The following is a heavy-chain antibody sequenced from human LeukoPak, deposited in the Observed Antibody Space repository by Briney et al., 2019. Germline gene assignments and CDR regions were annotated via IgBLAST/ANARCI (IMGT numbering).Heavy chain of an antibody. CDR3: IRDGGYRFALYWFFDL. D-gene: IGHD5-18*01. CDR1: SFTFSNAW. V-gene: IGHV3-15*07. J-gene: IGHJ2*01. CDR2: IKSKTDGATA. Sequence: PGGSLRLSCAASSFTFSNAWMNWVRQAPGKGLEWVGRIKSKTDGATAEYAAPVKGRFTISRDDSKNTLYLQINSLKTEDTAMYYCIRDGGYRFALYWFFDLWGRGTLVTVSS.